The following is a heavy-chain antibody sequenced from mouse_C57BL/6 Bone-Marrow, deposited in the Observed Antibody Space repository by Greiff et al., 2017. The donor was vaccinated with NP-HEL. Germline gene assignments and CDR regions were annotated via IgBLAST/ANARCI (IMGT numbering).Heavy chain of an antibody. CDR2: IYPRDGST. Sequence: VQLQQSDAELVKPGASVKISCKVSGYTFTDHTIHWMKQRPEQGLEWIGYIYPRDGSTKYNEKFKGKATLTADKSSSTAYMQLNSLTSEDSAVYFCARGGMITTLYYYAMDYWGQGTSVTVSS. CDR3: ARGGMITTLYYYAMDY. J-gene: IGHJ4*01. D-gene: IGHD2-4*01. CDR1: GYTFTDHT. V-gene: IGHV1-78*01.